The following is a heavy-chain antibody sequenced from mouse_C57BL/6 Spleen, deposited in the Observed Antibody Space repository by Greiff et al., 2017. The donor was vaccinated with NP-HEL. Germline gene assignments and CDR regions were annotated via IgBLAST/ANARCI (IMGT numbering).Heavy chain of an antibody. V-gene: IGHV7-3*01. J-gene: IGHJ4*01. CDR1: GFTFTDYY. CDR3: ARYPPWVYAMDY. CDR2: IRNKANGYTT. Sequence: EVKLVESGGGLVQPGGSLSLSCAASGFTFTDYYISWVRQPPGKALGWLGFIRNKANGYTTEYSASVKGRFTISRDNSQSILYLQMNALRAEDSATYYCARYPPWVYAMDYWGQGTSVTVSS. D-gene: IGHD4-1*01.